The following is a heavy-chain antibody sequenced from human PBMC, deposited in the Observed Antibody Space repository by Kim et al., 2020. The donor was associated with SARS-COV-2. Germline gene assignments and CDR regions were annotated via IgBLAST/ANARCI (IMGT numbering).Heavy chain of an antibody. J-gene: IGHJ4*02. CDR3: AKAADGSSWYRFDY. Sequence: AESMKGRFTISRDNSKNTLYLQMNTLRAEDTAVYFCAKAADGSSWYRFDYWGQGTLVTVSS. V-gene: IGHV3-23*01. D-gene: IGHD6-13*01.